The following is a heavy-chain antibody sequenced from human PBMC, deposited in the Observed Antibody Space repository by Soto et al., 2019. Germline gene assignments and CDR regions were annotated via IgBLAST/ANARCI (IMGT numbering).Heavy chain of an antibody. CDR1: GGSISSGDYY. CDR2: IYYSGST. Sequence: SETLSLTCTVSGGSISSGDYYWSWIRQPPGKGLEWIGYIYYSGSTYYNPSLKSRVTISVDTSKNQFSLKLSSVTAADTAVYYCARALYYYDSSGYFRVDHWFDPWGQGTLVTVSS. D-gene: IGHD3-22*01. CDR3: ARALYYYDSSGYFRVDHWFDP. V-gene: IGHV4-30-4*01. J-gene: IGHJ5*02.